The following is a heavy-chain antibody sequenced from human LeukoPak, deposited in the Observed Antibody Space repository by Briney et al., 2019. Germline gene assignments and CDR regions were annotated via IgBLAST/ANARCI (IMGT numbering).Heavy chain of an antibody. CDR3: ARDEPGTIAAAGIFDY. D-gene: IGHD6-13*01. CDR1: GDSVSSSSAA. J-gene: IGHJ4*02. Sequence: SQTLSLTCAISGDSVSSSSAAWNWIRQSPSRGLEWLGRTYYRSKWYNDYAVSVKSRITINPDTSKNQFSLQLNSVTPEDTAVYYCARDEPGTIAAAGIFDYWGQGTLVTVSS. V-gene: IGHV6-1*01. CDR2: TYYRSKWYN.